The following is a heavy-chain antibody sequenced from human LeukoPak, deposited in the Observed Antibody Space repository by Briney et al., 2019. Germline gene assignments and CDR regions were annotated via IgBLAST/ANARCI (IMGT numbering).Heavy chain of an antibody. Sequence: SVKVSCKASGGTFISYAISWVRQAPGQGLEWMGGIIPIFGTANYAQKFQGRVTITTDESTSTAYMELSSLRSEDTAVYYCASSLGEVDWFDPWGQGTPVTVSS. V-gene: IGHV1-69*05. CDR1: GGTFISYA. J-gene: IGHJ5*02. CDR2: IIPIFGTA. D-gene: IGHD3-10*01. CDR3: ASSLGEVDWFDP.